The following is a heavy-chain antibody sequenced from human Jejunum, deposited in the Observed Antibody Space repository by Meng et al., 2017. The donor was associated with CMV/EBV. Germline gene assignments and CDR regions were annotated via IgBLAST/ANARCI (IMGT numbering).Heavy chain of an antibody. J-gene: IGHJ4*02. D-gene: IGHD6-13*01. CDR2: TSYDGNSQ. CDR1: GFTFTSHA. Sequence: SGFTFTSHAMHWVRQAPGKGLEWVAVTSYDGNSQYYTDSVKGRFTISRDNSDNMVYLQMNSLRADDTAVYYCARDGGGFNSSPFDYWGQGTLVTVSS. CDR3: ARDGGGFNSSPFDY. V-gene: IGHV3-30*04.